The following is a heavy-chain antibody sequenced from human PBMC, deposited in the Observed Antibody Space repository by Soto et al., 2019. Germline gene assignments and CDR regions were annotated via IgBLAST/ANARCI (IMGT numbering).Heavy chain of an antibody. J-gene: IGHJ3*02. CDR1: GFTFSSYA. V-gene: IGHV3-30-3*01. CDR2: ISYDGSNK. CDR3: ARDRVVILLWFGESTSAGDAFDI. D-gene: IGHD3-10*01. Sequence: GGSLRLSCAASGFTFSSYAMHWVRQAPGKGLEWVAVISYDGSNKYYADSVKGRFTISRDNSKNTLYLQMNSLRSDDTAVYYCARDRVVILLWFGESTSAGDAFDIWGQGTMVTVSS.